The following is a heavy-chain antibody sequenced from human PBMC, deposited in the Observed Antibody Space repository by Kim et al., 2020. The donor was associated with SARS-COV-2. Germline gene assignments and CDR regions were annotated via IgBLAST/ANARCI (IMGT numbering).Heavy chain of an antibody. Sequence: YYADSVKGRFTISRDDSKNTLYLQMNGLRAEDTAVYYCAKHSYTGYDNLDYWGQGSLVTVSS. J-gene: IGHJ4*02. CDR3: AKHSYTGYDNLDY. D-gene: IGHD5-12*01. V-gene: IGHV3-23*01.